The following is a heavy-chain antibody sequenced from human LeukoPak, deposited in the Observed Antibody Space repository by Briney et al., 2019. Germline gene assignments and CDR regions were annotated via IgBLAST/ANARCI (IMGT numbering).Heavy chain of an antibody. D-gene: IGHD2-21*02. CDR3: AKEGTVVVTHNWFDP. Sequence: PGGSLRLSCAASGFTFSDYYMSWIRQAPGKGLEWVSYISSSGSTIYYADSVKGRFTISRDNSKNTLYLQMNSLRAEDTAVYYCAKEGTVVVTHNWFDPWGQGTLVTVSS. J-gene: IGHJ5*02. CDR1: GFTFSDYY. V-gene: IGHV3-11*01. CDR2: ISSSGSTI.